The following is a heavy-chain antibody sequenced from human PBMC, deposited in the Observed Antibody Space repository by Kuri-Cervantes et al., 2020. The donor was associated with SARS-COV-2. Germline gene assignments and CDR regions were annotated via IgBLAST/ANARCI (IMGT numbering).Heavy chain of an antibody. J-gene: IGHJ4*02. CDR1: GFTFSSYA. Sequence: LSLTCAASGFTFSSYAMSWVRQAPGKGLEWVSAISGSGGSTYYADSVKGRFTISRGNSKNTLYLQMNSLRAEDTAVYYCAKPTVRGELAFDYWGQGTLVTVSS. CDR2: ISGSGGST. V-gene: IGHV3-23*01. D-gene: IGHD3-10*01. CDR3: AKPTVRGELAFDY.